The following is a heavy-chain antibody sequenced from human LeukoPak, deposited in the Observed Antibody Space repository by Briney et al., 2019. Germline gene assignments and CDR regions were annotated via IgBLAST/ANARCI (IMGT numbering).Heavy chain of an antibody. Sequence: ASVKVSCKASGYTFTGYYIHWVRQAPGQGLEWIGWINPNNGGTNYAQKSQDRVTMTGDTSITTAYMELSRLTSDDPAVYYCARDQNFNGSGGYYGIDCWGQGTLVTVSS. V-gene: IGHV1-2*02. CDR3: ARDQNFNGSGGYYGIDC. CDR1: GYTFTGYY. CDR2: INPNNGGT. J-gene: IGHJ4*02. D-gene: IGHD3-22*01.